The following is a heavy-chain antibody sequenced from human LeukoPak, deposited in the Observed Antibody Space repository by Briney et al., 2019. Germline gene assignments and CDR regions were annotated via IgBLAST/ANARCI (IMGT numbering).Heavy chain of an antibody. CDR2: ISWNSGSI. V-gene: IGHV3-9*03. J-gene: IGHJ4*02. Sequence: PGRSLRLSCAASGFTFDDYAMHWVRQAPGKGLEWVSGISWNSGSIGYADSVKGRFTISRDNAKNSLYLQMNSLRAEDMALYYCAKSHSSGWYEVGTAIDYWGQGTLLTVSS. CDR3: AKSHSSGWYEVGTAIDY. D-gene: IGHD6-19*01. CDR1: GFTFDDYA.